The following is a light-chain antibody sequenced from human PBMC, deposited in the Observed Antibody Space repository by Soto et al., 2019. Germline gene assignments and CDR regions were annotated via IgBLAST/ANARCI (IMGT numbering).Light chain of an antibody. CDR3: QQYYSTPQT. CDR2: WAS. CDR1: QSVLYSSNNKNY. V-gene: IGKV4-1*01. Sequence: DMVMTQSPDSVAVSLGERATINCKSSQSVLYSSNNKNYLAWYQQKPGQPPKLLIYWASTRESGVPDRFSGSGSGTDFTLTISSLQAEDVAVYYCQQYYSTPQTFGQGTKVDIK. J-gene: IGKJ1*01.